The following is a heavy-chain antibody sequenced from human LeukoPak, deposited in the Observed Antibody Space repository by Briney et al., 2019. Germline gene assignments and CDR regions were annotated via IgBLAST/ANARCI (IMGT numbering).Heavy chain of an antibody. Sequence: QAGGSLRLSCAASGFTFSTYSMNWVRQAPGKGLEWVSYITSSSSTIYYADSVKGRFTVSRDNAKNSLYLQMNSLRDDDTAVYYCARDGYRQLWPNPDYWGQGTLVTVSS. D-gene: IGHD1-1*01. J-gene: IGHJ4*02. CDR2: ITSSSSTI. CDR3: ARDGYRQLWPNPDY. CDR1: GFTFSTYS. V-gene: IGHV3-48*02.